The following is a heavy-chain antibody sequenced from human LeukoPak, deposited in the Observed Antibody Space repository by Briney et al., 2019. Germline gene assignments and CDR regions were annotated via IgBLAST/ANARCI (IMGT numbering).Heavy chain of an antibody. Sequence: PGGSLKLSCAASGFTFSGSAMHWVRQASGKGLEWVGRNRSKANSYATAYAASVKGRFTISRDDSKNTAYLQMNSLKTEDTAVYYCTRLFGVDYWGQGTLVTVSS. V-gene: IGHV3-73*01. CDR2: NRSKANSYAT. CDR3: TRLFGVDY. J-gene: IGHJ4*02. D-gene: IGHD3-10*02. CDR1: GFTFSGSA.